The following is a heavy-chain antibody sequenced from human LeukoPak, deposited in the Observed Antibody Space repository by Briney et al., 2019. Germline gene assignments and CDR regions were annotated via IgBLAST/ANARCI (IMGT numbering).Heavy chain of an antibody. Sequence: SETLSLTCTVSGGSISSSSYYWSWIRQPAGKGLEWIGRIYTSGSTNYNPSLKSRVTMSLDTSKNQFSLKLSSVTAADTAVYYCARDKCGGDCYEDWFDPWGQGTLVTVSS. CDR2: IYTSGST. CDR1: GGSISSSSYY. CDR3: ARDKCGGDCYEDWFDP. V-gene: IGHV4-61*02. D-gene: IGHD2-21*02. J-gene: IGHJ5*02.